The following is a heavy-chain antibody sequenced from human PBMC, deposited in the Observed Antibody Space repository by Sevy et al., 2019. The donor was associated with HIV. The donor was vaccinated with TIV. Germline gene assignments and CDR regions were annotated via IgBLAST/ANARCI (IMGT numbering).Heavy chain of an antibody. CDR3: AKRGPAWSFDY. CDR2: ISGGGDDI. Sequence: GGSLRLSCVASGFIFSSYAMSWVRQAPGKGLEWVSAISGGGDDIFYADSVKGRFTISRDNSKNTLYLQMNSLRAEDTAVYYCAKRGPAWSFDYWGQGTLVTVSS. J-gene: IGHJ4*02. D-gene: IGHD2-8*02. V-gene: IGHV3-23*01. CDR1: GFIFSSYA.